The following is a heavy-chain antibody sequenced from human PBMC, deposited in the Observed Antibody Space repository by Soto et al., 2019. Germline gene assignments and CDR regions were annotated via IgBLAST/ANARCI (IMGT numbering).Heavy chain of an antibody. Sequence: EVQLLESGGGLVQPGGSLRLSCAASGFTFSSYAMSWVRQAPGKGLEWVSAISGSGGSTYYADSVKGRFTISRDNSKNALYLQMNSLRAEDTAVYYCAKDPGIAVAGIPWYFDYWGQGTLVPVSS. V-gene: IGHV3-23*01. CDR2: ISGSGGST. J-gene: IGHJ4*02. D-gene: IGHD6-19*01. CDR3: AKDPGIAVAGIPWYFDY. CDR1: GFTFSSYA.